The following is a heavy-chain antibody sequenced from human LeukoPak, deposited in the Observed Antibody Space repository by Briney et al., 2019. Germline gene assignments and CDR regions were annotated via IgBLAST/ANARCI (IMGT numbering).Heavy chain of an antibody. Sequence: SETLSLTCAVYGGSFSGYYWSWIRQSPGKGLEWIGYIYYSGSTNYNPSLKSRVTISVDASKNQFSLKLISVTAADSAVYYCARQGSGWYNWFDPWGQGTLVTVSS. CDR1: GGSFSGYY. CDR2: IYYSGST. D-gene: IGHD6-19*01. V-gene: IGHV4-59*08. CDR3: ARQGSGWYNWFDP. J-gene: IGHJ5*02.